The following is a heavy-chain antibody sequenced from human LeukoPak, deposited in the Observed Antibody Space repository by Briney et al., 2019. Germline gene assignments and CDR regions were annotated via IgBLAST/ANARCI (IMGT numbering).Heavy chain of an antibody. J-gene: IGHJ4*02. Sequence: ASVKVSCKASGYTFTSYYMRWVRQAPGQGLEWMGIINPSGGSTSYAQKFQGRVTMTRDTSTSTVYMELSSLRSEDTAVYYCARDRASLRGSYHPGTYYFDYWGQGTLVTVSS. CDR3: ARDRASLRGSYHPGTYYFDY. CDR2: INPSGGST. V-gene: IGHV1-46*01. D-gene: IGHD1-26*01. CDR1: GYTFTSYY.